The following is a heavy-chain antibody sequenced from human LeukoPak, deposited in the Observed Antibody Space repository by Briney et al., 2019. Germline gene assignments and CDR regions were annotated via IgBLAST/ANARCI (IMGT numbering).Heavy chain of an antibody. CDR2: INWNGGST. V-gene: IGHV3-20*01. Sequence: GGSLRLSCAASGFTFDDYGMSWVRQAPGKGLEWVSGINWNGGSTGYADSVKGRFTISRDNAKNSLYLQMNSLRAEDTALYHCTRGLYYDSSGYSYWGQGTLVTVSS. J-gene: IGHJ4*02. CDR1: GFTFDDYG. D-gene: IGHD3-22*01. CDR3: TRGLYYDSSGYSY.